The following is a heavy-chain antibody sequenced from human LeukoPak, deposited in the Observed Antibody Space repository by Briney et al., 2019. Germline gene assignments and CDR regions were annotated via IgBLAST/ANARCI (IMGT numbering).Heavy chain of an antibody. Sequence: ASVKVSCKASGGTFSSYAISWVRQAPGQGLEWMGGIIPIFGTANYAQKFQGRVTITADKSTSTAYMELSSLRSEDTAVYYRARGLCSSTSCYLSWFDPWGQGTLVTVSS. CDR3: ARGLCSSTSCYLSWFDP. J-gene: IGHJ5*02. CDR1: GGTFSSYA. V-gene: IGHV1-69*06. D-gene: IGHD2-2*01. CDR2: IIPIFGTA.